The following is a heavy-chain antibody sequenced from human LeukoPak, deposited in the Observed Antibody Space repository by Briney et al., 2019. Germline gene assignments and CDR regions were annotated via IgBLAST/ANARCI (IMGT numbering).Heavy chain of an antibody. Sequence: SETLSLTCTVAGDSFSSSSHYWAWIRQPPGEGLEWIGTLFYGGKTYSNPSLKSRVTMSIDTSKTQFSLKLSSVTAADTAVYYCVRRRYYDAFDIWGQGTMVTVSS. V-gene: IGHV4-39*01. CDR1: GDSFSSSSHY. D-gene: IGHD3-10*01. CDR2: LFYGGKT. J-gene: IGHJ3*02. CDR3: VRRRYYDAFDI.